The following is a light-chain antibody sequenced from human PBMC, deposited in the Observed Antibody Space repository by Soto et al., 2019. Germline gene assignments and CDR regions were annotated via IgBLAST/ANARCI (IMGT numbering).Light chain of an antibody. CDR2: DAS. CDR3: QQHNSSPWT. J-gene: IGKJ1*01. Sequence: DIQMTQSPSTLSASVGDRVTITCRASQSISDWLAWFQQKPGKAPKVLIYDASSLESGVPSRCSGSGSGTEFTLTINSLQPEDFATYYCQQHNSSPWTFGQGTKVDIK. V-gene: IGKV1-5*01. CDR1: QSISDW.